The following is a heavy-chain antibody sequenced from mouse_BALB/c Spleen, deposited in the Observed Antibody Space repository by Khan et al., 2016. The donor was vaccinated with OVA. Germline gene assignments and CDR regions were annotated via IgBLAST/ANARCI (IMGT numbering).Heavy chain of an antibody. J-gene: IGHJ3*01. V-gene: IGHV1S137*01. CDR1: GYTFTDYA. Sequence: QVQLQQSGAELVRPGVSVKISCKGSGYTFTDYAMHWVKQSHAKSLEWIGVISTYYGDADYNQKFKGMATMTVDKSSSTAYMELARLTSEDSAIYYCARGSGNSRFAYWGQGTLVTVSA. CDR3: ARGSGNSRFAY. CDR2: ISTYYGDA. D-gene: IGHD1-3*01.